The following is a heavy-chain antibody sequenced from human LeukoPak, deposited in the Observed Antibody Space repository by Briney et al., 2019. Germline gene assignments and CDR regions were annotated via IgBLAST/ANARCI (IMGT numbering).Heavy chain of an antibody. CDR3: ARDRGYDFIADFDY. CDR2: INPNSGGT. V-gene: IGHV1-2*02. D-gene: IGHD5-12*01. Sequence: ASVKVSCKASGYTFTGYYMHWVRQARGQGLEWMGWINPNSGGTNYAQKFQGRVTMTRDTSISTAYMELSRLRSDDTAVYYCARDRGYDFIADFDYWGQGTLVTVSS. CDR1: GYTFTGYY. J-gene: IGHJ4*02.